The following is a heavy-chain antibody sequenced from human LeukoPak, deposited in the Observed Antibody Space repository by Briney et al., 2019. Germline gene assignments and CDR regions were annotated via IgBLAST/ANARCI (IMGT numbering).Heavy chain of an antibody. CDR1: GGSFSGYY. J-gene: IGHJ4*02. CDR2: INHSGST. Sequence: PSETLSLTCAVYGGSFSGYYWSWIRQPPGKGLEWIGEINHSGSTNYNPSLKSRVTISVDTSKNQFPLKLSSVTAADTAVYYCARAGDSSDYGDYWGQGTLVTVSS. D-gene: IGHD3-22*01. CDR3: ARAGDSSDYGDY. V-gene: IGHV4-34*01.